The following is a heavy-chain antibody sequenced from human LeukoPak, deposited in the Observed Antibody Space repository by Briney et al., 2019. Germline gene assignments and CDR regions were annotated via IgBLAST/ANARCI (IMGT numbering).Heavy chain of an antibody. V-gene: IGHV3-7*04. CDR1: GFTFSSYS. J-gene: IGHJ4*02. CDR2: IHQDGNEK. CDR3: ARGDKFSGDY. D-gene: IGHD2-15*01. Sequence: GGSLILSCAASGFTFSSYSMNWVRQAPGKGLEWVANIHQDGNEKYYVDSVKGRFTISRDNAKNSLYLQMNSLRAEDTAVYYCARGDKFSGDYWGQGTLVTVSS.